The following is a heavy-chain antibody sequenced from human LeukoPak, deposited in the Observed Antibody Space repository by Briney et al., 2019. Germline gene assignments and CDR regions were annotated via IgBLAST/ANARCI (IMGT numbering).Heavy chain of an antibody. CDR2: IIPIFGTA. J-gene: IGHJ4*02. Sequence: SVKVSCKASGGTFSSYAISWVRQAPGQGLEWMGRIIPIFGTANYAQKFQGRVTITTDESTSTAYMELSSLRSGDTAVYYCAREFVPEVDTAMVFDYWGQGTLVTVSS. D-gene: IGHD5-18*01. V-gene: IGHV1-69*05. CDR3: AREFVPEVDTAMVFDY. CDR1: GGTFSSYA.